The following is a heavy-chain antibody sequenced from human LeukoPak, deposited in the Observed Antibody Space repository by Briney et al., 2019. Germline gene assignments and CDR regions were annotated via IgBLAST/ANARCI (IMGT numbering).Heavy chain of an antibody. D-gene: IGHD5-18*01. V-gene: IGHV3-48*03. CDR1: GFTFSSYE. J-gene: IGHJ6*03. Sequence: GGSLRLSCAASGFTFSSYEMNWVRQAPGKGLEWVSYISSSGSTIYYADSVKGRFTISRDNAKNSLYLQMNSLRAEDTAVYYCARVGSYGQGDYYYMDVWGKGTTVTISS. CDR3: ARVGSYGQGDYYYMDV. CDR2: ISSSGSTI.